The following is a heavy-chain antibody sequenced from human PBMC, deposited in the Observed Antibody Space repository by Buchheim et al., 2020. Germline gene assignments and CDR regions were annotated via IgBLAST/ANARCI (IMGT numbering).Heavy chain of an antibody. J-gene: IGHJ5*02. V-gene: IGHV3-33*01. CDR1: GFTFSNFG. CDR2: IWFDGSNK. CDR3: VRHAAISSSFKS. D-gene: IGHD6-6*01. Sequence: QVQLVESGGGVVQPGRSLRLSCVASGFTFSNFGMHWVRQAPGKGLEWVAAIWFDGSNKNYADSVKGRFTISRDNSKNTLFLPMNYLRAEDTALYYCVRHAAISSSFKSWGQGTL.